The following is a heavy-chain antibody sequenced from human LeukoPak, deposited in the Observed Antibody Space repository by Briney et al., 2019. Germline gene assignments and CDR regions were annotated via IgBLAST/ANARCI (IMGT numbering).Heavy chain of an antibody. CDR3: AGHRHGYSGYDVS. J-gene: IGHJ5*01. V-gene: IGHV4-4*07. CDR1: GGSISGYN. CDR2: VSSSAGA. Sequence: SETLSLICIVSGGSISGYNCNWVRQTAGKGLEWIGHVSSSAGATYNPSLTTRVTMSVDTSKNHCSLRLNYVTAADTAVYYCAGHRHGYSGYDVSWGQGTLVTVSS. D-gene: IGHD5-12*01.